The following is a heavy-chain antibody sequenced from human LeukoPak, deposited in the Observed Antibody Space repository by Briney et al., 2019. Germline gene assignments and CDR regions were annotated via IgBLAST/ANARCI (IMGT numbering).Heavy chain of an antibody. J-gene: IGHJ4*02. CDR2: IYYSGST. CDR3: ARDPFVVVSPAGYDY. CDR1: GGSISSGGYY. Sequence: SETLSLTCTVSGGSISSGGYYWSWIRQHPGKGLEWIGYIYYSGSTYYNPSLKSRVTISVDTSKNQFSLKLSSVTAADTAVYYRARDPFVVVSPAGYDYWGQGTLVTVSS. D-gene: IGHD3-22*01. V-gene: IGHV4-31*03.